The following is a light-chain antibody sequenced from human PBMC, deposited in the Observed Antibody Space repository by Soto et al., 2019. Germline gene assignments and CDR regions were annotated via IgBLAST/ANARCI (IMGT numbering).Light chain of an antibody. V-gene: IGKV3-20*01. Sequence: EIVLTQSPGTLSLSPGERATLSCRASQSVPSDWLAWYRHNPGQAPRLLIYGASSRATGVPDRVSGSGSGTDFTLTINRLEPEDFAVYYCQQYGNFPYTFVQRTKLEIK. J-gene: IGKJ2*01. CDR1: QSVPSDW. CDR3: QQYGNFPYT. CDR2: GAS.